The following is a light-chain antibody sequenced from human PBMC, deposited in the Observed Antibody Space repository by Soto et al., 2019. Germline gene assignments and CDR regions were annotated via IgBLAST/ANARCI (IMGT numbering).Light chain of an antibody. CDR3: ASYTRSGTVV. CDR1: SSDVGGHDY. CDR2: QVT. J-gene: IGLJ3*02. Sequence: QSALTQPASVSGSPGQSVTISSTGTSSDVGGHDYVSWYQQHPGDAPKLMIYQVTKWPSGVSHRFSGSKSGNTASLTISGLQPDDEAEYYFASYTRSGTVVFGGGTKLTVL. V-gene: IGLV2-14*03.